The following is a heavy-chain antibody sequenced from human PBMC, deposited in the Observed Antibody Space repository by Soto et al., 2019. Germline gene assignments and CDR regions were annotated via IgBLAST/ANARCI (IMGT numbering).Heavy chain of an antibody. D-gene: IGHD3-3*01. V-gene: IGHV3-15*01. CDR1: GFTLSKAW. J-gene: IGHJ4*02. CDR3: TTDALRFLEWFSY. CDR2: IKSDSDGGTT. Sequence: EVQLVESGGGLVKPGGSRRLSCVTSGFTLSKAWMGWVRQAPGKGLEWVGRIKSDSDGGTTDYAAPVKGRFTISRDDSKNTVYLQMNSLKTEDTAVYYCTTDALRFLEWFSYWGQGTLVTVSS.